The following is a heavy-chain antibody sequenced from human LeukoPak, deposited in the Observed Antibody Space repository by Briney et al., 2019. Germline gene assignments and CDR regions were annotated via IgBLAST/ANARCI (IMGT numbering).Heavy chain of an antibody. J-gene: IGHJ4*02. Sequence: ASVKVSCKASGYTFTSYYMHWMRQAPGQGLEWMGIINPSGGSTSYAQKFQGRVTMTRDTSTSTVYMELSSLRSEDTAVYYCARGGSSSWYKQTSIYYFDYWGQGTLVTVSS. V-gene: IGHV1-46*01. D-gene: IGHD6-13*01. CDR1: GYTFTSYY. CDR3: ARGGSSSWYKQTSIYYFDY. CDR2: INPSGGST.